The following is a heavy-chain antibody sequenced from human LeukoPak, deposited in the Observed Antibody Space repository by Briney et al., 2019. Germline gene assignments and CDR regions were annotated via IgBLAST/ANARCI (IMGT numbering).Heavy chain of an antibody. Sequence: GGSLRLSCAAASGFTVSSNYMSWVRQAAGKGLEWVSVIYGGGSTSYADSVKGRFTFSRDTSKNTLYLQMNSLRPEDTAVYYCARVLGSYYYAMDVWGQGTTVTVSS. CDR1: GFTVSSNY. D-gene: IGHD7-27*01. J-gene: IGHJ6*02. CDR2: IYGGGST. V-gene: IGHV3-66*02. CDR3: ARVLGSYYYAMDV.